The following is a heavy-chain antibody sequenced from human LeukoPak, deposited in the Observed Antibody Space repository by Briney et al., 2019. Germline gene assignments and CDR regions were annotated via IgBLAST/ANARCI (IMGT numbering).Heavy chain of an antibody. CDR3: AKAWGIGYYMHV. CDR2: ISDSVDST. V-gene: IGHV3-23*01. J-gene: IGHJ6*03. D-gene: IGHD7-27*01. Sequence: GGSLRLSCAASGFIFSTYAMSWVRQAPGKGLEWVSGISDSVDSTYYSDSVKGRFTISRDNSKNTLFLQMNSLRVEDTAIYYCAKAWGIGYYMHVWGKGTTVTVSS. CDR1: GFIFSTYA.